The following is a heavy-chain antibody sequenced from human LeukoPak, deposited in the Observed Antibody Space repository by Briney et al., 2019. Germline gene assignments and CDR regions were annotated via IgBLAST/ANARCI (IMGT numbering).Heavy chain of an antibody. D-gene: IGHD3-22*01. Sequence: SETLSLTCAVYGGSFSGYYWRWIRQPPGKGLEWIGEINHSGSTNYNPSLKSRVTISVDTSKNQFSLKLSSVTAADTAVYYCARTDSSGYYGLDYWGQGTLVTVSS. CDR3: ARTDSSGYYGLDY. CDR1: GGSFSGYY. V-gene: IGHV4-34*01. CDR2: INHSGST. J-gene: IGHJ4*02.